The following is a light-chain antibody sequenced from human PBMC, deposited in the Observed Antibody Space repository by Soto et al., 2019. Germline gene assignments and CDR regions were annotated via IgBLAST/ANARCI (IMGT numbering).Light chain of an antibody. J-gene: IGKJ4*01. CDR2: AAS. CDR3: QQYNNWPTLT. Sequence: IVMTQSPATLSVSPGERVTLSCRASQSVSNNLAWYQQKPGQAPRLLIYAASTRATGLPARSSGSGSGTHFPLTISSLSSEDFAVYYCQQYNNWPTLTFGGGTKVEIK. CDR1: QSVSNN. V-gene: IGKV3-15*01.